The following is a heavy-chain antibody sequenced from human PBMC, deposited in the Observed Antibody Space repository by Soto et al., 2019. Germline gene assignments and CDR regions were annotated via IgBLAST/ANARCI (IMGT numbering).Heavy chain of an antibody. CDR2: IYSGGST. Sequence: EVQLVESGGGLIQPGGSLRLSCAASGFTVSSNYMSWVRRAPGKGLEWVSVIYSGGSTYYADSVKGRFTISRDNSKNTLYLQMNSLRAEDTAVYYCASGFRYYYDSSGSPQLDYWGQGTLVTVSS. CDR3: ASGFRYYYDSSGSPQLDY. J-gene: IGHJ4*02. D-gene: IGHD3-22*01. V-gene: IGHV3-53*01. CDR1: GFTVSSNY.